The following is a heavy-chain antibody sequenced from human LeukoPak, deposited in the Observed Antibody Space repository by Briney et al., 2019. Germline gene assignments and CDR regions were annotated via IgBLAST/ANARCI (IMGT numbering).Heavy chain of an antibody. Sequence: QPGRSLRLSCAASGFTFSSYGMHWVRQAPGKGLGWVAVIWYDGSNKYYADSVKGRFTISRDNSKNTLYLQMNSLRAEDTAVYYCARDMWYSSSPYYYYGMDVWGKGTTVTVSS. J-gene: IGHJ6*04. V-gene: IGHV3-33*01. CDR3: ARDMWYSSSPYYYYGMDV. CDR2: IWYDGSNK. CDR1: GFTFSSYG. D-gene: IGHD6-13*01.